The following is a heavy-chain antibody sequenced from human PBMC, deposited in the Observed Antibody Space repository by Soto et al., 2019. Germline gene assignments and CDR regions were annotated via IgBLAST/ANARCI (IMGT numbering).Heavy chain of an antibody. CDR3: ARRRGVVNVSYYYYYGMDV. J-gene: IGHJ6*02. D-gene: IGHD2-15*01. CDR2: IYYSGST. CDR1: GGSISSSSYY. V-gene: IGHV4-39*01. Sequence: SETLSLTCTVSGGSISSSSYYWGWIRQPPGKGLEWIGGIYYSGSTYYNPSLKSRVTISVDTSKNQFSLKLSSVTAADTAVYYCARRRGVVNVSYYYYYGMDVWGQGTTVTVSS.